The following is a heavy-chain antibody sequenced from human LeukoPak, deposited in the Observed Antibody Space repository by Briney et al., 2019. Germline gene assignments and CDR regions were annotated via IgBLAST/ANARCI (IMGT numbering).Heavy chain of an antibody. Sequence: GESPKISCQGSGYNVATYWIVCVRHMPGKGLEWMGIIYPGNSHISYSPVFQGQVTISADTYISTAYLHWSSLQSSDTAMYYCAKFHATWYGDTWGQGTLVTVSS. CDR3: AKFHATWYGDT. V-gene: IGHV5-51*01. CDR1: GYNVATYW. D-gene: IGHD6-13*01. CDR2: IYPGNSHI. J-gene: IGHJ4*02.